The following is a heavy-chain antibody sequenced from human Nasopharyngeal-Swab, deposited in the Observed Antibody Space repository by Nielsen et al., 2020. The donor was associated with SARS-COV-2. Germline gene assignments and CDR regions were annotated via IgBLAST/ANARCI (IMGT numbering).Heavy chain of an antibody. J-gene: IGHJ6*03. V-gene: IGHV3-48*04. CDR1: GFTFSSYS. CDR3: AKQNSGYDYEDNYYYYYMDV. D-gene: IGHD5-12*01. CDR2: ISSSSSTI. Sequence: GESLKISCAASGFTFSSYSMNWVRQAPGKGLEWVSYISSSSSTIYYADSVKGRFTISRDNAKNSLYLQMNSLRAEDTAVYYCAKQNSGYDYEDNYYYYYMDVWGQGTTVTVSS.